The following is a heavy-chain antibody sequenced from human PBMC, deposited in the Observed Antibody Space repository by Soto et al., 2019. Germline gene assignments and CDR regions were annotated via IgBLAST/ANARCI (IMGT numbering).Heavy chain of an antibody. J-gene: IGHJ6*02. CDR3: ARQMRGATRASYYDGMDV. CDR2: IYYSGST. CDR1: GGSISSYY. V-gene: IGHV4-59*08. Sequence: QVQLQESGPGLVKPSETLSLTCTVSGGSISSYYWSWIRQPPGKGLEWIGYIYYSGSTNYNPSLKRRVTTSVDTSKNQVSLKRSAVTAADTAVDDWARQMRGATRASYYDGMDVWGQGTTVTVSS. D-gene: IGHD5-12*01.